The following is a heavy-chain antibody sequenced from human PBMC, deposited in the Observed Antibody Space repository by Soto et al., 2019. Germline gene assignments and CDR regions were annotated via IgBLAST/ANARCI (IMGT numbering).Heavy chain of an antibody. V-gene: IGHV4-34*01. CDR2: IKHSGST. D-gene: IGHD3-22*01. CDR1: GGSFSGYY. CDR3: ARGLYYDSSGYRGYYYGMDV. Sequence: QVQLQQWGAGLLKPSETLSLTCAVYGGSFSGYYWSWIRQPPGKGLEWIGEIKHSGSTNYNPSLKSRVTISVDTSKNHFSLKLSSVTAADTAVYYCARGLYYDSSGYRGYYYGMDVWGQGTTVTVSS. J-gene: IGHJ6*02.